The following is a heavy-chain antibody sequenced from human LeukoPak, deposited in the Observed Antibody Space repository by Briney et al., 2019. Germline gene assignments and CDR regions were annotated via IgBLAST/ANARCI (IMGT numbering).Heavy chain of an antibody. CDR2: IKSDGSNI. V-gene: IGHV3-74*01. Sequence: GASLRLSCAASGFTFSSYWMHWVRQPPGKGLVWVSRIKSDGSNIVYADSVKGRFTISRDNAKNTLFLQMNSLRAEDTAVYYCARWPYSSSYYFDYWGQGTLVTVSS. J-gene: IGHJ4*02. D-gene: IGHD6-6*01. CDR1: GFTFSSYW. CDR3: ARWPYSSSYYFDY.